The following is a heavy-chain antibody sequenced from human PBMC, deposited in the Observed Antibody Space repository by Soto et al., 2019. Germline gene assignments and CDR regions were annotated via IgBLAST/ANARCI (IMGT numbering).Heavy chain of an antibody. CDR3: ASSYGSGYRAFDY. D-gene: IGHD3-10*01. V-gene: IGHV1-69*02. CDR2: VNPIVSMS. Sequence: QVQLVQSGAEVKRPGSSVQVSSKSSGDTFNFYSINWVRQAPGLGLEWMGRVNPIVSMSNYAQKFQGRVTMTADKSTSTDYMELTRLRYEDTAIYYCASSYGSGYRAFDYWGQGALVTVSS. CDR1: GDTFNFYS. J-gene: IGHJ4*02.